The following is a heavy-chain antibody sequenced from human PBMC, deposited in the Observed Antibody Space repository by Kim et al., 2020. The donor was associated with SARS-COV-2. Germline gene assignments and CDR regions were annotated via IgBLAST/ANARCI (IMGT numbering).Heavy chain of an antibody. CDR3: AREPSAEST. V-gene: IGHV3-7*03. J-gene: IGHJ5*02. Sequence: GGYLRLSCAASGFTIGIDWMSWVRQAPGKGPEWVANINNDGSEKNYVDSVKGRFSISIDFAKNSLYLQMNSLRAEDTAVYYCAREPSAESTWGQGTLVTVSS. CDR2: INNDGSEK. CDR1: GFTIGIDW.